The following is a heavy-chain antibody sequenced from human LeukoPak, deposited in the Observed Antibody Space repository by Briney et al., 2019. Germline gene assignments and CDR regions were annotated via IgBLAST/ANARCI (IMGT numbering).Heavy chain of an antibody. CDR3: ARGPTYFPRD. D-gene: IGHD3-10*01. V-gene: IGHV3-NL1*01. J-gene: IGHJ4*02. CDR2: IYSGGST. Sequence: GGSLRLSCAASGFTFSSYGMHWVRQAPGKGLEWVAVIYSGGSTYYADSVKGRFTISRDNSKNTLYLQMNSLRAEDTAVYYCARGPTYFPRDWGQGTLVTVSS. CDR1: GFTFSSYG.